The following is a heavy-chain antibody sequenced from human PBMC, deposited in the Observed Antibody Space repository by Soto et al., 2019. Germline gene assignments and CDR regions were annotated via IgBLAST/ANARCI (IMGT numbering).Heavy chain of an antibody. Sequence: LRLSCAASGFTVGDYWMHWVRQPPGKGPEWVSRMTGDGRTTQYADSVKGRFTASRDNAKSTLYLQMNSLRAEDTAVYYCATAEVDYWGPGTRVTVSS. V-gene: IGHV3-74*03. CDR1: GFTVGDYW. CDR2: MTGDGRTT. J-gene: IGHJ4*01. CDR3: ATAEVDY.